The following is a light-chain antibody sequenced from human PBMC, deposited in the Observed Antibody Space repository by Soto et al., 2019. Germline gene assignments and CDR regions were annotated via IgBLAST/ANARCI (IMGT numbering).Light chain of an antibody. CDR2: GAS. J-gene: IGKJ5*01. CDR3: QQSYSTPPIT. Sequence: EIVLTHSPAPLSLSPGERATLSCRASQSVSSSYLAGYQQKPGQAPRLLIYGASTRATGIPARFSGSGSGTDFTLTISSLQPEDFATYYCQQSYSTPPITFGQGTRL. V-gene: IGKV3D-7*01. CDR1: QSVSSSY.